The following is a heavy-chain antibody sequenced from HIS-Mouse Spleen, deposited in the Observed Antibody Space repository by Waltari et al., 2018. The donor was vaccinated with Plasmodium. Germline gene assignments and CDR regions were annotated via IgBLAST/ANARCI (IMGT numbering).Heavy chain of an antibody. CDR2: IKQDGSEK. CDR3: ASSWYWYFDL. CDR1: GLPFRSYW. D-gene: IGHD6-13*01. Sequence: EVQLVESGGGLVQPGGSLRLSCAASGLPFRSYWSSWGRQAPGKGLEWVANIKQDGSEKYYVDSVKGRFTISRDNAKNSLYLQMNSLRAEDTAVYYCASSWYWYFDLWGRGTLVTVSS. V-gene: IGHV3-7*01. J-gene: IGHJ2*01.